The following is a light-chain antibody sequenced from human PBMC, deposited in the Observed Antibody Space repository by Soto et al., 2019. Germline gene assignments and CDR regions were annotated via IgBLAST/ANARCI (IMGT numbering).Light chain of an antibody. CDR2: DAS. CDR1: QSVNRD. V-gene: IGKV3-11*01. Sequence: EIVLTQSPATLSLSPGERATLSCWASQSVNRDLVWYQQKPGQAPRLLMYDASKRATGIPARFSGSGSGTDFTLTISSLEPEDFAVYYCQQRDIWPWTFGQGTKVEIK. J-gene: IGKJ1*01. CDR3: QQRDIWPWT.